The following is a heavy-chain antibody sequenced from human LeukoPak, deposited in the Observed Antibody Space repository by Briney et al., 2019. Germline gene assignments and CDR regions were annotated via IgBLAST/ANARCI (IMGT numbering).Heavy chain of an antibody. CDR2: IVPIFGTA. V-gene: IGHV1-69*05. J-gene: IGHJ5*02. D-gene: IGHD3-22*01. CDR3: ARVQYYYDSSGYYLNWFDP. Sequence: GASXXVXXKASGXTFXXXAISWVRQAPGQGLEWMGGIVPIFGTANYAQKFQGRVTITTDEYTSKDYMEMSRLRSEDTAVYYCARVQYYYDSSGYYLNWFDPWGQGTLVTVSS. CDR1: GXTFXXXA.